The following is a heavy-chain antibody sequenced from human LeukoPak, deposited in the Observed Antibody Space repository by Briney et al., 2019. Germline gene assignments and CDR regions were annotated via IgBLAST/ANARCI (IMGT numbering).Heavy chain of an antibody. CDR3: ARDRLRYDILTGYPKDY. CDR2: ISYDGSNK. J-gene: IGHJ4*02. Sequence: GRSLRLSCAASGFTFSSYAMHWVRQAPGKGLEWVAVISYDGSNKYYADSVKGRLTISRDNSKNTLYLQMNSLRAEDTAVYYCARDRLRYDILTGYPKDYWGQGTLVTVSS. V-gene: IGHV3-30-3*01. CDR1: GFTFSSYA. D-gene: IGHD3-9*01.